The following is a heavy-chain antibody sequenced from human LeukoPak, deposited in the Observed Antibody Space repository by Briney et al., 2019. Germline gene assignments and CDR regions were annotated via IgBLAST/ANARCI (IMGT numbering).Heavy chain of an antibody. CDR2: IFQGGGEI. D-gene: IGHD5-18*01. CDR3: ATYRQVMLPFES. Sequence: GGSLRLSCVASGFTFNTFAMIWVRQPPGKGLEWVSSIFQGGGEIHYADSVRGRFTISRDNSKNTLFLQMNSLRAEDTAIYYCATYRQVMLPFESWGQGTLVTVSS. J-gene: IGHJ4*02. V-gene: IGHV3-23*01. CDR1: GFTFNTFA.